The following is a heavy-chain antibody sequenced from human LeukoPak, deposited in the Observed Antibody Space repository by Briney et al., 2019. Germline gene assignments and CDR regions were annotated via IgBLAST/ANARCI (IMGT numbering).Heavy chain of an antibody. Sequence: GGSLRLSCAASGFTFSSYAMSWVRQAPGKGLEWVSGLSGSGGTTYYADSVKGRFTISRDNSKNTLYLQMNSLRAEDTAVYYCAKARRGYPTFDYWGQGTLVTVSS. CDR2: LSGSGGTT. V-gene: IGHV3-23*01. CDR3: AKARRGYPTFDY. D-gene: IGHD5-12*01. J-gene: IGHJ4*02. CDR1: GFTFSSYA.